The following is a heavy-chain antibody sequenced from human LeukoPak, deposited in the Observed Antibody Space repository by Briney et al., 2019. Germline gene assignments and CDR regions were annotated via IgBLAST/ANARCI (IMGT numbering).Heavy chain of an antibody. D-gene: IGHD3-3*01. J-gene: IGHJ6*03. CDR1: GYTFTGYY. V-gene: IGHV1-2*02. Sequence: GASVKVSCKASGYTFTGYYMHWVRQAPGQGLEWMGWINPNSGGTNYAQKFQGRVTMTRDTSISTAYMELSRLRSDDTAVYYCARVKGIRPFWYYMDVWGKGTTVTVSS. CDR3: ARVKGIRPFWYYMDV. CDR2: INPNSGGT.